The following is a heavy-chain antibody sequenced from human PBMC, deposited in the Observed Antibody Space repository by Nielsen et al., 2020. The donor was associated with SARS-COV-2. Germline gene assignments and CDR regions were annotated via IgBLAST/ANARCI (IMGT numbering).Heavy chain of an antibody. D-gene: IGHD4-17*01. J-gene: IGHJ6*02. CDR2: IDPSDSYT. CDR3: ARHVISHDYGDCVAQAYYYYGMDV. Sequence: VRQMPGKGLEWMGRIDPSDSYTNYSPSFQGHVTISADKSISTAYLQWSSLKASDTAMYYCARHVISHDYGDCVAQAYYYYGMDVWGQGTTVTVSS. V-gene: IGHV5-10-1*01.